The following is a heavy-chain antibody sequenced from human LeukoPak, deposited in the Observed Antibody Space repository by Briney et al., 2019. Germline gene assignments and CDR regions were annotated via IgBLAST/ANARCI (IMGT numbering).Heavy chain of an antibody. CDR1: GFTFGDYA. V-gene: IGHV3-49*04. CDR2: IRSKPYGGTT. CDR3: TRVGYSSGWYGAWPRGYFDI. Sequence: GGSLRLSCTASGFTFGDYAMSWVRQAPGKGLEWVGFIRSKPYGGTTEYALSVKGRFTITRDDSKSIAYLQKNSLKTEDTAVYYCTRVGYSSGWYGAWPRGYFDIWGRGTMVTVSS. J-gene: IGHJ3*02. D-gene: IGHD6-19*01.